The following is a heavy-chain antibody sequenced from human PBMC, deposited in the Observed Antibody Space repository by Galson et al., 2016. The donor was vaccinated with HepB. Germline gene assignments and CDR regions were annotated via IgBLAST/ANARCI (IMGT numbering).Heavy chain of an antibody. CDR3: TRGSYSSDWYRTSAYDFGMDV. CDR1: GFTFSRYD. Sequence: CAASGFTFSRYDMHWVRQAPGKGLEWVSTIYTAGDTNYPGSVKGRFIVSRENDKNSLYLHMNSLRAGDTAVYYCTRGSYSSDWYRTSAYDFGMDVWGRGTPVTVSS. J-gene: IGHJ6*04. CDR2: IYTAGDT. D-gene: IGHD6-19*01. V-gene: IGHV3-13*01.